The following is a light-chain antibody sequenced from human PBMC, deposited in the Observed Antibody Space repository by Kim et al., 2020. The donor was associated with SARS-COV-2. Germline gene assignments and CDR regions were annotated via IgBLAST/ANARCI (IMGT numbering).Light chain of an antibody. Sequence: EIVLTQSPGTLSLSPGERATLSCRASQSVSSSYLAWYQQKPGQAPRLLIYGASSRATGIPDRFSGSGSGTDFTLTISRLEPEDFAVYYCQQYGSSPPYSVGQGTNLE. V-gene: IGKV3-20*01. J-gene: IGKJ2*03. CDR1: QSVSSSY. CDR2: GAS. CDR3: QQYGSSPPYS.